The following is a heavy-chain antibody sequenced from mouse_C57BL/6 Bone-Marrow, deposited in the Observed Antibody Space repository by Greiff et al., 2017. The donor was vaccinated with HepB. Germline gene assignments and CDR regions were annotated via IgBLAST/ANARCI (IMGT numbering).Heavy chain of an antibody. D-gene: IGHD3-2*02. Sequence: QVQLQQSGPELVKPGASVKISCKASGYAFSSSWMNWVKQRPGKGLEWIGRIYPGDGDTNYNGKFKGKATLTADKSSSTAYMQLSSLTSEDSAVYFCARRDSSDYYAMDYWGQGTSVTVSS. CDR2: IYPGDGDT. J-gene: IGHJ4*01. V-gene: IGHV1-82*01. CDR3: ARRDSSDYYAMDY. CDR1: GYAFSSSW.